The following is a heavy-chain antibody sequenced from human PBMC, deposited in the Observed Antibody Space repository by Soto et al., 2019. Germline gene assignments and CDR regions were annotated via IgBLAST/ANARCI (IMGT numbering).Heavy chain of an antibody. CDR2: ISSSSSYI. CDR1: GFTFSSYS. CDR3: ASSIVVSRQFFSL. D-gene: IGHD2-21*01. V-gene: IGHV3-21*01. Sequence: GGSLRLSCAASGFTFSSYSMNWVRQAPGKGLEWVSSISSSSSYIYYADSVKGRFTISRDNAKNSLYLQMNSLRAEDTAVYYCASSIVVSRQFFSLSGRGTLVTVSS. J-gene: IGHJ2*01.